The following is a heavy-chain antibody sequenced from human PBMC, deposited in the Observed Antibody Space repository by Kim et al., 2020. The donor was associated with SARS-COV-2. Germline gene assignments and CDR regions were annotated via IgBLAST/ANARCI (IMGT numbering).Heavy chain of an antibody. V-gene: IGHV3-72*01. CDR3: ATFGRSTGRYTDN. J-gene: IGHJ4*02. Sequence: GGSLRLSCAASGFTFSDHYMDWVRQAPGKGLEWVGRIRNKADSYTTENAASVRDRFTISRDDSKSSLYLEMNSLKTEDTAVDYCATFGRSTGRYTDNWYQGTRVTVSS. CDR1: GFTFSDHY. CDR2: IRNKADSYTT. D-gene: IGHD2-2*02.